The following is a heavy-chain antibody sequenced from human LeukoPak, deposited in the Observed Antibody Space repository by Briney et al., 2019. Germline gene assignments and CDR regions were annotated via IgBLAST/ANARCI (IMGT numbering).Heavy chain of an antibody. D-gene: IGHD6-13*01. J-gene: IGHJ4*02. CDR1: GGSVSSGSYY. CDR3: ARGSGWYGGGILAY. V-gene: IGHV4-61*01. Sequence: SETPSLTCTVSGGSVSSGSYYWSWIRQPPGKGLEWIGYIYYSGSTNYNPSLKSRVTISVDTSKHLFSLKLTSVTAADTAVHYCARGSGWYGGGILAYWGQGTLVTVSS. CDR2: IYYSGST.